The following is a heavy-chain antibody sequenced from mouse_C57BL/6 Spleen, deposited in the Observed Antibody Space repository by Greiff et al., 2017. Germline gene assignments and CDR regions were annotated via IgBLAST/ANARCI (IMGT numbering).Heavy chain of an antibody. Sequence: QVQLQQSGAELARPGASVKLSCTASGYTFTSYGISWVKQRTGQGLEWIGEIYPRSGNTYYNEKFKGKATLTADKSSSTAYMELRSLTSEDSAVYFCAGYYDYAMDYWGQEPQSPSPQ. V-gene: IGHV1-81*01. D-gene: IGHD2-3*01. J-gene: IGHJ4*01. CDR2: IYPRSGNT. CDR3: AGYYDYAMDY. CDR1: GYTFTSYG.